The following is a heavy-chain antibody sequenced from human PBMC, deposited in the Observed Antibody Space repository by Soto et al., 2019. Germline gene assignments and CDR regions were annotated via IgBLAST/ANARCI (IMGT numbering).Heavy chain of an antibody. J-gene: IGHJ4*02. CDR3: ARAGRLKKPLDY. CDR1: SGSISSGGYY. V-gene: IGHV4-31*03. CDR2: IYYSGST. Sequence: PSETLSLTCTVSSGSISSGGYYWSWIRQHPGKGLEWIGYIYYSGSTYYNPSLKSRVTISVDTSKDQFSLKLSSVTAADTAVYYCARAGRLKKPLDYWGQGTLVTISS.